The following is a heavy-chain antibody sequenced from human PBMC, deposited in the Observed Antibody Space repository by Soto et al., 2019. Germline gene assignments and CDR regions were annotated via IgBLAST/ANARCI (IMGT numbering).Heavy chain of an antibody. CDR1: GNTFTRYW. Sequence: ESLTIPWTCSGNTFTRYWISWVRPMPGKGLEGMGRIDPSDSYTNYSPSFQGHVTISPYKSISTAYLQWSSLWASDTAMYYCAILRVWGQGTTVTVSS. J-gene: IGHJ6*02. CDR2: IDPSDSYT. CDR3: AILRV. V-gene: IGHV5-10-1*01.